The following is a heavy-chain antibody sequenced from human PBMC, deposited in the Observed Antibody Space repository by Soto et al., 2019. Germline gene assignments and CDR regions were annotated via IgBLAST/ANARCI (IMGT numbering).Heavy chain of an antibody. Sequence: PGGSLRLSCAASGFTFSSYGMHWVRQAPGKGLEWVAVISYDGSNKYYADSVKGRFTISRDNSKNTLYLQMNSLRAEDTAVYYCAKGIDYQLLSAFDIWGQGTMVTVSS. D-gene: IGHD2-2*01. CDR1: GFTFSSYG. CDR3: AKGIDYQLLSAFDI. V-gene: IGHV3-30*18. J-gene: IGHJ3*02. CDR2: ISYDGSNK.